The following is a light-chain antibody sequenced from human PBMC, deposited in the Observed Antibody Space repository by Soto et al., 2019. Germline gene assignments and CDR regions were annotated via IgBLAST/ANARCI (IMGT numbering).Light chain of an antibody. V-gene: IGLV2-23*02. CDR3: CSHAGRGSEV. CDR2: EVS. J-gene: IGLJ1*01. CDR1: SSDVGSYNL. Sequence: QSVLTQPASVSGSPGQSITISCTGTSSDVGSYNLVSWYQQYPGKAPKLMIYEVSKRPSGVSNRFSGSKSGNTASLTISGLQGEDEADYYCCSHAGRGSEVFGTGTKVTVL.